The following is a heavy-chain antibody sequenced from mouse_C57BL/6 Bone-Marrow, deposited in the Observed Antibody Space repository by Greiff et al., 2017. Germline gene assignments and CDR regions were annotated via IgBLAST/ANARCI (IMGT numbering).Heavy chain of an antibody. CDR1: GYAFSTYW. CDR3: AGGSDYFDY. J-gene: IGHJ2*01. Sequence: VQLQQSGAELVKPGASVKISCKASGYAFSTYWMHWVKQRPGQGLEWIGQIYPGDGDTNYNGKFKGKATLTADTSSSTAYMQLSSLTSEDSAVYFCAGGSDYFDYWGQGTTLTVSS. D-gene: IGHD6-1*01. CDR2: IYPGDGDT. V-gene: IGHV1-80*01.